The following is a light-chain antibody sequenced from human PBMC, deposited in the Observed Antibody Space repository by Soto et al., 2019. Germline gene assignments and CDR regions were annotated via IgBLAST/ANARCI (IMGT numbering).Light chain of an antibody. V-gene: IGLV2-23*03. Sequence: QSALTQPPSVSGSPGQSITVSCTGASSDVGLYNLVSWYQQHPGKAPKLMVYEGTKRPSGVSNRFSASKSGNTASLTISGLQAEDEADYYCCSYAGSSAFLYVFGTGTKVTVL. CDR3: CSYAGSSAFLYV. CDR1: SSDVGLYNL. CDR2: EGT. J-gene: IGLJ1*01.